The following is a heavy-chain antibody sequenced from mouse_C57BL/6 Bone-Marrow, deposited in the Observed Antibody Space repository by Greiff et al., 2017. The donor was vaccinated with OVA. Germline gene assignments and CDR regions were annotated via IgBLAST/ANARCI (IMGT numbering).Heavy chain of an antibody. Sequence: EVQLQQSGPVLVKPGASVKMSCKASGYTFTDYYMNWVKQSHGKSLEWIGVINPYNGGTSYNQKFKGKATLTVDKSSSTAYMELNSLTSEDSAVYYCARWITTVVAYYYAMDYWGQGTSVTVSS. D-gene: IGHD1-1*01. V-gene: IGHV1-19*01. CDR3: ARWITTVVAYYYAMDY. CDR2: INPYNGGT. J-gene: IGHJ4*01. CDR1: GYTFTDYY.